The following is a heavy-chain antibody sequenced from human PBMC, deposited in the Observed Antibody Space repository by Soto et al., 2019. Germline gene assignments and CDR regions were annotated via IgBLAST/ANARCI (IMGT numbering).Heavy chain of an antibody. J-gene: IGHJ4*02. V-gene: IGHV1-69*02. Sequence: QVQVVQSGAEVKKPESSVKVSCKPSGGTFNTYTVNWVRLAPGHGLEWMGRFIPILDMANYAQKFQDRVTIHADRSTFPAYMELNSLTSDDTAVYYCAITYCRDNSCPRDFDFWGPGTRVTVSS. D-gene: IGHD2-21*01. CDR2: FIPILDMA. CDR3: AITYCRDNSCPRDFDF. CDR1: GGTFNTYT.